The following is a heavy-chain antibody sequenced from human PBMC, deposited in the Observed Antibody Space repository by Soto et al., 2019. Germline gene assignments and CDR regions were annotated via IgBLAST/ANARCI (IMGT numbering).Heavy chain of an antibody. Sequence: SETVSLTCTVAGGSISSGCYYWSWIRQHPGKGLEWIGYIYYSGSTYYNPSLKSRVTISVDTSKNQFSLKLSSVTAADTAVYYCARVCGGDCHYGMDVWGQGTTVT. V-gene: IGHV4-31*03. J-gene: IGHJ6*02. CDR3: ARVCGGDCHYGMDV. D-gene: IGHD2-21*02. CDR2: IYYSGST. CDR1: GGSISSGCYY.